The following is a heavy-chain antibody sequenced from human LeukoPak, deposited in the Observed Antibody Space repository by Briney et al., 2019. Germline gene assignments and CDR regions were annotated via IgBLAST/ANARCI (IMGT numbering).Heavy chain of an antibody. D-gene: IGHD2/OR15-2a*01. J-gene: IGHJ4*02. CDR3: ASSFSLATGFDY. CDR1: GGSISSYY. Sequence: SETLSLTCTVSGGSISSYYWSWIRQPPGKGLEWIGYVYYSGSTNYNPSLKSRVTISVDRSKNQFSLKLSSVTAADTAVYYCASSFSLATGFDYWGQGTLVTVSS. CDR2: VYYSGST. V-gene: IGHV4-59*12.